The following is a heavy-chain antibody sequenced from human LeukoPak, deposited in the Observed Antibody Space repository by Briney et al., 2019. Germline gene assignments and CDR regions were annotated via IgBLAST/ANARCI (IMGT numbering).Heavy chain of an antibody. V-gene: IGHV3-23*01. J-gene: IGHJ5*02. CDR3: AKVGDSTMVRGVLRFDP. CDR2: ISNSGGRT. Sequence: PGGSLRLSCAASGFTFSTYDMSWVRQAPGMGLEWVSSISNSGGRTYYADSVKGRLTISRDNSKNTLYLQMNSLRAEDTAVYYCAKVGDSTMVRGVLRFDPWGQGTLVTVSS. D-gene: IGHD3-10*01. CDR1: GFTFSTYD.